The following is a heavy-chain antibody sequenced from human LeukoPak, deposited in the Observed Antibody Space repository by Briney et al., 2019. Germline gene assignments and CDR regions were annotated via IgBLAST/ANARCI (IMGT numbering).Heavy chain of an antibody. D-gene: IGHD5-12*01. Sequence: GSLRLSCAASGFTFSRYWMHWVRQAPGKGLVWVSHIKSDGSSTSYADSVKGRFTISRDNAKNTLYLQVNSLRAEDTAVYYCARDRGYTQDYWGQGTLVTVSS. CDR1: GFTFSRYW. V-gene: IGHV3-74*01. J-gene: IGHJ4*02. CDR3: ARDRGYTQDY. CDR2: IKSDGSST.